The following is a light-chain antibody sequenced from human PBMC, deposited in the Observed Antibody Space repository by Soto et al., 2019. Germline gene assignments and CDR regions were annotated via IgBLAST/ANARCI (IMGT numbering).Light chain of an antibody. Sequence: QSVLTQPASVSGSPGQSITISCTGTSSDVGNNNYVSWYQQNPGKAPKLSICDVTDRPSGVSNRFSGSKSGNTASLTISGLQADDDVDYYCSSFTGSSYFIGRGTEVTVL. CDR2: DVT. CDR1: SSDVGNNNY. J-gene: IGLJ1*01. CDR3: SSFTGSSYF. V-gene: IGLV2-14*01.